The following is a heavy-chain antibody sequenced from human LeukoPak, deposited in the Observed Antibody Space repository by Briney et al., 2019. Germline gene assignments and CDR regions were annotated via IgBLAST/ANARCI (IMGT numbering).Heavy chain of an antibody. Sequence: PGGSLRLSCAASGFTFTTYWMSWVRQAPGKGLEWVANIKQDGTEKYYVDSVKGRFTISRDNAQNSLYLQMNSLRAEDTALYYCARVASNYDFDYWGQGTLVSVSS. CDR1: GFTFTTYW. CDR2: IKQDGTEK. J-gene: IGHJ4*02. D-gene: IGHD4-11*01. CDR3: ARVASNYDFDY. V-gene: IGHV3-7*03.